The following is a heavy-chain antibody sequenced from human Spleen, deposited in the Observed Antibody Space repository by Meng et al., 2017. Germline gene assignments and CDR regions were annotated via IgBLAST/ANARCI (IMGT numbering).Heavy chain of an antibody. CDR3: ARTRGYGSSWYRYFDS. CDR2: IWFNGVNK. D-gene: IGHD6-19*01. Sequence: GESLKISCAASGYSFTNYGMHWVRQAPGKGLEWVAIIWFNGVNKYYADSVKGRFTICRDKSKNTVYLQMTSLRVEDTAVYYCARTRGYGSSWYRYFDSWGQGTMVTVSS. CDR1: GYSFTNYG. V-gene: IGHV3-33*01. J-gene: IGHJ4*02.